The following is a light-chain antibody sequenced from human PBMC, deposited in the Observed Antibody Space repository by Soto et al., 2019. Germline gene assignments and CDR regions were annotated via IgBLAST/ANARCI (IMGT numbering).Light chain of an antibody. V-gene: IGKV1-12*02. CDR1: QGINNW. J-gene: IGKJ3*01. CDR3: QQSYSTPST. Sequence: DIQMTQSPSSVSAFVGDRVSITCRASQGINNWLAWYQQKAGKAPKLLIYAASSLQSGVPSRFSGSGSGTDFTLTISSLQPEDSATYYCQQSYSTPSTFGPGTKVDIK. CDR2: AAS.